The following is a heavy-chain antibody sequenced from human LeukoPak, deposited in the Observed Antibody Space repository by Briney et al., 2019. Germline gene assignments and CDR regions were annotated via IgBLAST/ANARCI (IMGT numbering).Heavy chain of an antibody. CDR3: ARAYYVVVAAAFDY. CDR1: GGSISSGGYY. CDR2: INHSGST. J-gene: IGHJ4*02. V-gene: IGHV4-39*07. D-gene: IGHD2-15*01. Sequence: SETLSLTCTVSGGSISSGGYYWSWIRQPPGKGLEWIGEINHSGSTNYNPSLKSRVTISVDTSKNQFSLKLSSVTAADTAVYYCARAYYVVVAAAFDYWGQGTLVTVSS.